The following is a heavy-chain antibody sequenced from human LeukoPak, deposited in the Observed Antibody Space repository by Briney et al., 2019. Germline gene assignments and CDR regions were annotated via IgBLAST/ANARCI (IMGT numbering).Heavy chain of an antibody. CDR1: GFTFSSYA. CDR3: ARSRYASGRGAFEY. V-gene: IGHV3-23*01. J-gene: IGHJ4*02. CDR2: ISDSGGRT. Sequence: GGSLRLSCAASGFTFSSYAMSWVRQAPGKGLEWVSGISDSGGRTYYADSVKGRFTISRDNSKNTMYLQMNSLRDGDTATYYCARSRYASGRGAFEYWGRGTPVTVSS. D-gene: IGHD6-19*01.